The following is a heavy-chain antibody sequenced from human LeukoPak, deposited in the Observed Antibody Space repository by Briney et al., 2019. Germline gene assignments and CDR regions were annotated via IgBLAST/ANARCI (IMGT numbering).Heavy chain of an antibody. J-gene: IGHJ5*01. V-gene: IGHV4-30-4*01. CDR3: ARDWFGELKGFDP. CDR1: GDSFGSGHYY. CDR2: IYYTGTT. Sequence: SETLSLACTASGDSFGSGHYYWSGIRQSPGKGVEWIGYIYYTGTTYYNPSLESRITISIDTSRNQFSLKLRSVTAADTAVYYCARDWFGELKGFDPSGQGTLVTVSS. D-gene: IGHD3-10*01.